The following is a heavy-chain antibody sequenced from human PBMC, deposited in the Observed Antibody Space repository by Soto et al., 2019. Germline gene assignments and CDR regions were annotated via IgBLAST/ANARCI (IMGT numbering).Heavy chain of an antibody. V-gene: IGHV4-59*08. Sequence: QVQLQQSGPRLVKPSETLSLTCTVSSGPDRSHNWGWIRQPPGRGLEWIGYVYYTGDTAYNPSLMGRGTISADTSTNDISLTLNSVPAADTAVYYCVRQGIDYLHGLVDVWGQGTTVSVSS. J-gene: IGHJ6*02. CDR2: VYYTGDT. CDR3: VRQGIDYLHGLVDV. D-gene: IGHD4-17*01. CDR1: SGPDRSHN.